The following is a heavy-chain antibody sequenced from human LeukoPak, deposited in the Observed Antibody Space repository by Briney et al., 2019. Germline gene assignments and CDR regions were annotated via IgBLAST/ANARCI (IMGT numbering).Heavy chain of an antibody. CDR1: GFTFSSFS. Sequence: PGGSLRLSCAASGFTFSSFSMNWVRQAPGKGLEWVSSISGSISYMYYADSVKGRFTISRDNAKNSLYLRMNSLRAEDTAVYYCAREGHKLHAFDIWGQGTMVTVSS. D-gene: IGHD4-23*01. V-gene: IGHV3-21*01. CDR3: AREGHKLHAFDI. J-gene: IGHJ3*02. CDR2: ISGSISYM.